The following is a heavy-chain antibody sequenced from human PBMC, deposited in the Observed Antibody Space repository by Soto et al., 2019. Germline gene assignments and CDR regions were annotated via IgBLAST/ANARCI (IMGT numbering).Heavy chain of an antibody. V-gene: IGHV3-33*01. CDR3: ARGGGANWFDP. Sequence: QVQLVESGGGVVQPGRSLRLSCAASGFTFSSYGMHWVRQAPGKGLEWVAVIWYDGSNKYYADPVKGRFTISRDNSKNTLYLQMNSLRAEDTAVYYCARGGGANWFDPWGQGTLVTVSS. CDR1: GFTFSSYG. J-gene: IGHJ5*02. D-gene: IGHD3-16*01. CDR2: IWYDGSNK.